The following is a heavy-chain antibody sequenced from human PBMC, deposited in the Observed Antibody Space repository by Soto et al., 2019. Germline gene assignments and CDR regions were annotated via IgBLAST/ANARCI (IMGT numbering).Heavy chain of an antibody. Sequence: PSETLSLTCTVSGGSISSYYWSWIRQPPGKGLEWIGYIYYSGSTNYNPSLKSRVTISVDTSKNQFSLKLSSVTAADTAVYYCAREGGDSSFSGPNDAFDIWGQGTMVTVSS. D-gene: IGHD6-13*01. V-gene: IGHV4-59*01. CDR1: GGSISSYY. CDR3: AREGGDSSFSGPNDAFDI. J-gene: IGHJ3*02. CDR2: IYYSGST.